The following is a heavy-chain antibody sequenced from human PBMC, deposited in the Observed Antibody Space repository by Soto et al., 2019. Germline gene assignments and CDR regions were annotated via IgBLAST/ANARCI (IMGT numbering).Heavy chain of an antibody. D-gene: IGHD6-13*01. J-gene: IGHJ6*02. CDR2: INPNSGGT. CDR3: ASEPLVAAYGTGYYGMDV. CDR1: GYTFTGYY. V-gene: IGHV1-2*04. Sequence: ASVKVSCNASGYTFTGYYMHWVRQAPGQGLEWMGWINPNSGGTNYAQKLQGWVTMTRDTSLSTAYMELSRLRSDDTAVYYCASEPLVAAYGTGYYGMDVWGQGTTVTVSS.